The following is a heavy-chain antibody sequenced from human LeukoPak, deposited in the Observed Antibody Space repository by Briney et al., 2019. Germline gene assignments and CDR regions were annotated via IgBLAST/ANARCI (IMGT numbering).Heavy chain of an antibody. D-gene: IGHD6-13*01. Sequence: TSETLSLTCTVSGGSISTSYWNWVRQPPGKGLEWIGYILYSGSTNYNPSLESRVTISVDTSKNQFSLKLTSVTAADTAVYYCARTRSSTWRLLDYWGQGTLVTVSS. CDR3: ARTRSSTWRLLDY. J-gene: IGHJ4*02. CDR1: GGSISTSY. CDR2: ILYSGST. V-gene: IGHV4-59*01.